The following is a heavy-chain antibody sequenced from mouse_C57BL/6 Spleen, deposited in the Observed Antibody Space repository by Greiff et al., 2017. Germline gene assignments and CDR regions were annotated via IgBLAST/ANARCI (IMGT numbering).Heavy chain of an antibody. CDR2: FYPGSGSI. CDR3: ARHEGWNYDGYYAMDY. D-gene: IGHD2-4*01. J-gene: IGHJ4*01. CDR1: GYTFTEYT. V-gene: IGHV1-62-2*01. Sequence: VQLQQSGAELVKPGASVKLSCKASGYTFTEYTIHWVKQRSGQGLEWIGWFYPGSGSIKYNETFKDKATLTANKSTSTVYIELSILTSEDSAFYFWARHEGWNYDGYYAMDYWGTGTSVTVSS.